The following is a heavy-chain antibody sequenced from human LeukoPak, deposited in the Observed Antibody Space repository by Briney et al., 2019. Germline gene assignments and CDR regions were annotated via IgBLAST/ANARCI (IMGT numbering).Heavy chain of an antibody. CDR1: AFSINSNY. V-gene: IGHV4-4*07. Sequence: SETLSFTCTGSAFSINSNYWVWIRPPAGNELEGIGRTYTSGSTNYNHSLKSRVTMSVDTSKNQFSLKLSSVTAADTAVYYCARDRQAGGAGTGWFDPWGQGTLVTVSS. CDR2: TYTSGST. CDR3: ARDRQAGGAGTGWFDP. J-gene: IGHJ5*02. D-gene: IGHD6-19*01.